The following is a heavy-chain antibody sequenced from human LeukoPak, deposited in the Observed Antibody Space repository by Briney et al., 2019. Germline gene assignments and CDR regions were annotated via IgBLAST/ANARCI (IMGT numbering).Heavy chain of an antibody. Sequence: ASVKVSCKASGYTFTGYYMHRVRQAPGQGLEWMGWINPNSGGTNYAQKFQGRVTMTRDTSISTAYMELSRLRSDDTAVYYCARDGGFGELPDYWGQGTLVTVSS. CDR1: GYTFTGYY. CDR3: ARDGGFGELPDY. D-gene: IGHD3-10*01. V-gene: IGHV1-2*02. J-gene: IGHJ4*02. CDR2: INPNSGGT.